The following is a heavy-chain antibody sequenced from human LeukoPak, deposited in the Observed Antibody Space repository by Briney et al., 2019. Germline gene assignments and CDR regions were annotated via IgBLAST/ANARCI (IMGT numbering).Heavy chain of an antibody. Sequence: PSETLSLTCTVSGYSLSSGYYWSWIRQPAGKGLEWIGRIYTSGSTNYNPSLRSRVTISVDTSKNQFSLKLSSVTAADTAVYYCARGLTGPTVRYYYNYYMDVWGKGITVTISS. CDR1: GYSLSSGYY. CDR2: IYTSGST. CDR3: ARGLTGPTVRYYYNYYMDV. D-gene: IGHD1-1*01. V-gene: IGHV4-61*02. J-gene: IGHJ6*03.